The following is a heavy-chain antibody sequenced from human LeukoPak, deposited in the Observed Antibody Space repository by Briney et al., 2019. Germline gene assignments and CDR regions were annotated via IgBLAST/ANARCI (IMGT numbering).Heavy chain of an antibody. V-gene: IGHV3-7*01. CDR3: ARDRLYDFWSGYYLNGMDV. J-gene: IGHJ6*02. CDR2: IKQDGSEK. D-gene: IGHD3-3*01. CDR1: GFTFSSYW. Sequence: GGSLRLSCAASGFTFSSYWMSWVRQAPGKGLEWVANIKQDGSEKYYVDSVKGRFTISRDNAKNSLYLQMNSLRAEDTAVYYCARDRLYDFWSGYYLNGMDVWGQGTTVTVSS.